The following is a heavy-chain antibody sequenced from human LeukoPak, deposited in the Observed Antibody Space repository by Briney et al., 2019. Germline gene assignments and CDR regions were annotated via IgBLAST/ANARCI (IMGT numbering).Heavy chain of an antibody. J-gene: IGHJ6*03. V-gene: IGHV3-53*01. CDR1: GFTVSSNY. Sequence: WSLRLSCAASGFTVSSNYMSWVRQAPGKGLEWVSVIYSGGSTYYADSVKGRFTISRDNSKNTLYLQMNSLRAEDTAVYYCARDSPEPYYYYMDVWGKGTTVTVSS. D-gene: IGHD1-14*01. CDR2: IYSGGST. CDR3: ARDSPEPYYYYMDV.